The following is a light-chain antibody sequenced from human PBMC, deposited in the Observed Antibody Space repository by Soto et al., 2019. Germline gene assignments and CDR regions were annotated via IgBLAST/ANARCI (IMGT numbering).Light chain of an antibody. CDR3: CSYAGSSTWV. J-gene: IGLJ1*01. CDR1: SSDVGSYNL. Sequence: QSVLTQPASVSGSPGQSITISCTGTSSDVGSYNLVSWYQQHPGKAPKLMIYEGSKRPSGVSNRFPGSKSGNTASLTISGLQAEDEADYYCCSYAGSSTWVFGTGTKVTVL. CDR2: EGS. V-gene: IGLV2-23*01.